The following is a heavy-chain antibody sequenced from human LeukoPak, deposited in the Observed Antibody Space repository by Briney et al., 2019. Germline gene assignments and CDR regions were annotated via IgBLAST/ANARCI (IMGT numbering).Heavy chain of an antibody. D-gene: IGHD1-1*01. J-gene: IGHJ4*02. V-gene: IGHV4-59*01. Sequence: SETLSLTCTVSGASISQYYWTWIRQPPGKGLEWIGYVYDGDTNYSPSPKSRVTISGDTSENQCSLKLTSVTAADTAVYYCAGVRTEAVDYWGQGTLVTVSS. CDR2: VYDGDT. CDR3: AGVRTEAVDY. CDR1: GASISQYY.